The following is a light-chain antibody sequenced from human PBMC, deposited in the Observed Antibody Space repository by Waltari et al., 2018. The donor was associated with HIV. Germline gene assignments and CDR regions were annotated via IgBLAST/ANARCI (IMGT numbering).Light chain of an antibody. V-gene: IGLV7-46*01. Sequence: QAVVTQEPSLTVSPGGTVTLTCVSSTGAVTSGHYPYWFQQKPGQAPRTLIYDTRKKTSWTPARFSGSLRGDKAALTLSGAQPEDEAEYSCLLSYSGGRRVFGGGTKLTVL. CDR3: LLSYSGGRRV. CDR2: DTR. CDR1: TGAVTSGHY. J-gene: IGLJ3*02.